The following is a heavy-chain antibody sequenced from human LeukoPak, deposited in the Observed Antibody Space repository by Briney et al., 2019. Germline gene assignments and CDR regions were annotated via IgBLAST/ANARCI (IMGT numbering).Heavy chain of an antibody. CDR3: ARGPVVVPAARSRRHYYYMDV. D-gene: IGHD2-2*01. J-gene: IGHJ6*03. CDR1: GGSFSGYY. CDR2: INHSGST. V-gene: IGHV4-34*01. Sequence: SETLSLTCAVYGGSFSGYYWSWIRQPPGKGLEWIGEINHSGSTNYNPSLKSRVTISVDTSKNQFSLKLSSVTAVDTAVYYCARGPVVVPAARSRRHYYYMDVWGKGTTVTVSS.